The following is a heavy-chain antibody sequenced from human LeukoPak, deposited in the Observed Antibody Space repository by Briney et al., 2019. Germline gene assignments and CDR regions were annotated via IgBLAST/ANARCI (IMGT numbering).Heavy chain of an antibody. D-gene: IGHD6-19*01. CDR2: ISYDGSNK. V-gene: IGHV3-30*18. J-gene: IGHJ6*02. Sequence: GGSLRLSCAASGFTFSSYGMHWVRQAPGKGLEWVAVISYDGSNKYYADSVKGRFTISRDNSKNTLYLQMNSLRAEDTAVYYCAKGDSSGWYHYYYGMDVWGQGTTVTVSS. CDR1: GFTFSSYG. CDR3: AKGDSSGWYHYYYGMDV.